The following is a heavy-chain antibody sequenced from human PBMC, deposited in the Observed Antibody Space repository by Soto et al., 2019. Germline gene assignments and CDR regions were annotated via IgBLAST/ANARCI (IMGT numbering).Heavy chain of an antibody. CDR3: ARGRGYGSACYYSTDYYYGMDV. Sequence: SETLSLTCAASGGSFSGYYWSWIRQAPGKGLEWIGDINHRGTTNYNTSLKSRVTISVDKSKNQFSLKLSSVTAADTAVYYWARGRGYGSACYYSTDYYYGMDVWGQGTTVTVSS. CDR1: GGSFSGYY. D-gene: IGHD3-10*01. J-gene: IGHJ6*02. V-gene: IGHV4-34*01. CDR2: INHRGTT.